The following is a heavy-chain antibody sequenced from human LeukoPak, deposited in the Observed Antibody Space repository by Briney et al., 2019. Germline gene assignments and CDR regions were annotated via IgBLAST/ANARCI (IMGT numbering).Heavy chain of an antibody. CDR2: IYYSGST. V-gene: IGHV4-59*11. CDR1: GGSISSHY. D-gene: IGHD5-12*01. J-gene: IGHJ3*02. CDR3: ARVRSGYDWVAFDI. Sequence: SETLSLTCTVSGGSISSHYWSWIWQPPGKGLEWIGYIYYSGSTNYNPSLKSRVTISVDTSKNQFSLKLSSVTAADTAVYYCARVRSGYDWVAFDIWGQGTMVTVSS.